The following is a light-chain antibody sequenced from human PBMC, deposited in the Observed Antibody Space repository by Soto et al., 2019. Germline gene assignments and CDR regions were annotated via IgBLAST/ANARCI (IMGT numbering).Light chain of an antibody. CDR3: HQANSFPLT. Sequence: DIQMTPSPSCVAASVGDRVAITVLASQDVGKWLAWYQQKPGTAPTLLIHGASSLQSGVPSRYSGSGSGTDFTLTISSLQPEDLATQYSHQANSFPLTFGPGTRLEIK. CDR2: GAS. CDR1: QDVGKW. J-gene: IGKJ5*01. V-gene: IGKV1-12*01.